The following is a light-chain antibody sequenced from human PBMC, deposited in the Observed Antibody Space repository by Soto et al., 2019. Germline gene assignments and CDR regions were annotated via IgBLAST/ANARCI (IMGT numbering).Light chain of an antibody. CDR3: SSYAGSNNSV. J-gene: IGLJ1*01. CDR1: SSDVGAYNY. V-gene: IGLV2-8*01. Sequence: QSALTQPPSASGSLGQSVTISCTGTSSDVGAYNYVSWYQQYPGKAPKLMIYEVSKRPSGVPDRFSGSKSGNTASLTVSGLQAEDEADYYCSSYAGSNNSVFGTGTKLTVL. CDR2: EVS.